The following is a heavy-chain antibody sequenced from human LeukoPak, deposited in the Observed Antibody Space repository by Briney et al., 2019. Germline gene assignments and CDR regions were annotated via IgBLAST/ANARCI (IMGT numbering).Heavy chain of an antibody. J-gene: IGHJ5*02. V-gene: IGHV1-18*01. D-gene: IGHD2-15*01. Sequence: ASVKVSCKASGYTFTSYGISWVRQAPGQGLEWRGWISAYNGNTNYAQKLQGRVTMTTDTSTSTAYMELRSLRSDDTAVYYCARDCSGGSCYSGLSWFDPWGQGTLVTVSS. CDR3: ARDCSGGSCYSGLSWFDP. CDR2: ISAYNGNT. CDR1: GYTFTSYG.